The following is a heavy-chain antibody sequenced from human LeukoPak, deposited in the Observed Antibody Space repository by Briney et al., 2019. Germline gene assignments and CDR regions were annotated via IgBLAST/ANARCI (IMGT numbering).Heavy chain of an antibody. CDR3: ARARDIVVVPATNDFWSGYGGGFDP. D-gene: IGHD2-15*01. CDR2: INPNGGTT. Sequence: ASVKVSCKASGYTFTSYFIHWVRLAPGQGLEWMGVINPNGGTTNYAQKFQGRVTMTRDTSTSTVYMELSSLRSGDTAVYYCARARDIVVVPATNDFWSGYGGGFDPWGQGTLITVSS. J-gene: IGHJ5*02. CDR1: GYTFTSYF. V-gene: IGHV1-46*01.